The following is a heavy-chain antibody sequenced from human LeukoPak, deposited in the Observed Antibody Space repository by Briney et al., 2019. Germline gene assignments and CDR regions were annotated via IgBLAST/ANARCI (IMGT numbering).Heavy chain of an antibody. CDR3: ARGGVVPAAPYYFDY. D-gene: IGHD2-2*01. V-gene: IGHV3-7*03. CDR2: IKQDGSTK. J-gene: IGHJ4*02. CDR1: GFPFSSYW. Sequence: GGSLRLSCVASGFPFSSYWMTWVRQAPGKGLEWVANIKQDGSTKSYVDSVKGRFTISRDNAKNSLYLQMNSLRAEDTAVYYCARGGVVPAAPYYFDYWGQRALVTVSS.